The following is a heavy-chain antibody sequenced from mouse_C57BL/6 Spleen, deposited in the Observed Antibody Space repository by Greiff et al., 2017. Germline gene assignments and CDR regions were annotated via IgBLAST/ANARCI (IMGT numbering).Heavy chain of an antibody. V-gene: IGHV1-47*01. Sequence: QVPLQQSGAELVKPGASVKMSCKASGYTFTTYPLEWMKQNHGKSLEWIGNFHPYNDVTKYKEKFKGKATLTVEKSSSTVYLELSRLTSDDSAVYYCARSYYYGSNYAMDYWGQGTSVTVSS. D-gene: IGHD1-1*01. J-gene: IGHJ4*01. CDR3: ARSYYYGSNYAMDY. CDR2: FHPYNDVT. CDR1: GYTFTTYP.